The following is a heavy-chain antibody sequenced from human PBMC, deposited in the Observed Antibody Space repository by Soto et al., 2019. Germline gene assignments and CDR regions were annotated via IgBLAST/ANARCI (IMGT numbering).Heavy chain of an antibody. Sequence: PGESLKISCNGSGYSFTIYWIGWVRQMPGKGLEWMGIIYPGDSDTRYSPSFQGQVTISADKSISTAYLQWSSLKASDTAMYYCARSIAVAGNMGGAFDIWGQGTMVTVSS. V-gene: IGHV5-51*01. CDR2: IYPGDSDT. J-gene: IGHJ3*02. CDR3: ARSIAVAGNMGGAFDI. D-gene: IGHD6-19*01. CDR1: GYSFTIYW.